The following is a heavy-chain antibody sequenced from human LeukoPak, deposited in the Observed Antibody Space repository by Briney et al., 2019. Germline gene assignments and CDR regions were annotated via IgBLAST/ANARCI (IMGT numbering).Heavy chain of an antibody. Sequence: SETLSLTCTVSGGSISSYYWSWIRQPPGKGLEWIGEINHSGSTNYNPSLKSRVTISVDTSKNQFSLKLSSVTAADTAVYYCARGRGDGYNRSWFDPWGQGTLVTVSS. CDR3: ARGRGDGYNRSWFDP. J-gene: IGHJ5*02. D-gene: IGHD5-24*01. CDR2: INHSGST. V-gene: IGHV4-34*01. CDR1: GGSISSYY.